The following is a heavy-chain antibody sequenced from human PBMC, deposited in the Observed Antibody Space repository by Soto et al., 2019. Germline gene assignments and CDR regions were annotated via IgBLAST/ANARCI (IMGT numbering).Heavy chain of an antibody. CDR3: AKDENYSGYDYGELFDY. CDR1: GFTSSSYG. J-gene: IGHJ4*02. CDR2: ISYDGSNK. Sequence: QVQLVESGGGVVQPGRSLRLSCAASGFTSSSYGMHWVRQAPGKGLEWVAVISYDGSNKYYADSVKGRFTISRDNSKNTLYLQMNSLRAEDTAVYYCAKDENYSGYDYGELFDYWGQGTLVTVSS. D-gene: IGHD5-12*01. V-gene: IGHV3-30*18.